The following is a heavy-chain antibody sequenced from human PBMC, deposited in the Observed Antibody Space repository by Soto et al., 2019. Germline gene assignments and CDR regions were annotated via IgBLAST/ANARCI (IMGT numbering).Heavy chain of an antibody. V-gene: IGHV4-4*07. CDR1: GGSISSYY. CDR2: IYTSGST. CDR3: ARLKMGYDAFDI. Sequence: SETLSLTCTVSGGSISSYYWSWMRKPAGTGLEWIGRIYTSGSTNYNPSLKSRVTMSVDTSKNQFSLKLSPVTAADTAVYYCARLKMGYDAFDIWGQGTMVTVSS. D-gene: IGHD1-26*01. J-gene: IGHJ3*02.